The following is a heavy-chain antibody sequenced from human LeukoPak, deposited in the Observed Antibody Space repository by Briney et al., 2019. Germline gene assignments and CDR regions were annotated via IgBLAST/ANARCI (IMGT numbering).Heavy chain of an antibody. J-gene: IGHJ4*02. CDR2: VYYSGSI. V-gene: IGHV4-39*01. CDR1: GGSISRSSYY. Sequence: SETLSLTCSVSGGSISRSSYYWGWIRQPPGKGLEWIGSVYYSGSIYYNPSLKSRVTISVDTSKNQFSLKLSSVTAADTAVYYCVDHYDSRGYVWVWGQGTLVTVSS. CDR3: VDHYDSRGYVWV. D-gene: IGHD3-22*01.